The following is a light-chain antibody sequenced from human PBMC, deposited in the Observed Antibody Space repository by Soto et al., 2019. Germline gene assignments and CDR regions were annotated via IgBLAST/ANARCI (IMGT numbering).Light chain of an antibody. CDR2: NNI. Sequence: QSVLTQSPSVSGAPGQTVVISCSGSSSNIGAPYDVNWYRQIPGTAPKLLIYNNINRPSGVPGRFSGSKSATSVSLAITGLQAEDEADYYCQSYDSSLSGYVFGTGTKVTVL. CDR3: QSYDSSLSGYV. V-gene: IGLV1-40*01. J-gene: IGLJ1*01. CDR1: SSNIGAPYD.